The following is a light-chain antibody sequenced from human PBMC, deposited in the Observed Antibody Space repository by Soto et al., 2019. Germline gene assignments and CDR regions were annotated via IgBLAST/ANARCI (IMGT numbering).Light chain of an antibody. J-gene: IGLJ1*01. CDR3: SSYTSTSTYV. Sequence: HSALTQPDSVNGAAGQSVAISYPAASSDIGNYNYVSWYQQRPGKVPKLIIHDVSDRPSGVSDRFSGSKSGNTASLTISGLQAEDEADYYCSSYTSTSTYVFGTGTKVTVL. CDR1: SSDIGNYNY. CDR2: DVS. V-gene: IGLV2-14*03.